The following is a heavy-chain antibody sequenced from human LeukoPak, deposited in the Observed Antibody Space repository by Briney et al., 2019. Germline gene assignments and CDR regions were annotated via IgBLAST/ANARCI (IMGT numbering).Heavy chain of an antibody. CDR2: IYENGGTT. D-gene: IGHD4-17*01. J-gene: IGHJ5*02. Sequence: GGSLRLSCVGSGFTFRSHAMSWVRQAPEKGLEFVSGIYENGGTTYYADSAKGRFSISRDTSKNTLYLQISSLRVEDTAVYYCTVFGDSNHWGQGTLVTVSS. V-gene: IGHV3-23*01. CDR3: TVFGDSNH. CDR1: GFTFRSHA.